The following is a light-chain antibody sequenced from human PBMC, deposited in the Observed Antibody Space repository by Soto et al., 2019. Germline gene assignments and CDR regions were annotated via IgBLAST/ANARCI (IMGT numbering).Light chain of an antibody. CDR3: TSYTTSSALVL. J-gene: IGLJ2*01. CDR2: EVT. Sequence: QSALTQPASVSGSPGQSITISCTGTSNDVGGFNYVSWYQQHPGKAPKLMIYEVTNRPSGVSNRFSGSKSGNTASLTISGLQAVDEADYYCTSYTTSSALVLFGGGTQLTVL. V-gene: IGLV2-14*01. CDR1: SNDVGGFNY.